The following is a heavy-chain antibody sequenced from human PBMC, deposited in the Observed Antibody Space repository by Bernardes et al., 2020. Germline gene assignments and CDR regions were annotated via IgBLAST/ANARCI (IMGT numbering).Heavy chain of an antibody. V-gene: IGHV4-34*01. CDR2: INHSGST. CDR3: ARGLLRFLEWLPAVGYMDV. CDR1: GGSFSGYY. D-gene: IGHD3-3*01. J-gene: IGHJ6*03. Sequence: SETLSLTCAVYGGSFSGYYWSWIRQHPGKGLEWIGEINHSGSTNYNPSLKSRVTISVDTSKNQFSLKLSSVTAADTAVYYCARGLLRFLEWLPAVGYMDVWGKGTTVTVSS.